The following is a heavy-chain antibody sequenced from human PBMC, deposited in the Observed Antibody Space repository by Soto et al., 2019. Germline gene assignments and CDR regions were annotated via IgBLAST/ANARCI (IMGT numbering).Heavy chain of an antibody. CDR2: IIPIFGTA. J-gene: IGHJ6*02. D-gene: IGHD3-10*01. Sequence: QVQLVQSGAEVKKPGSSVKVSCKASGGTFSSYAISWVRQAPGQGLEWMGGIIPIFGTANYAQKFQGRVTITADESPRAASMELSSRRSEDTAVYYCARERRSYPYYYYGMDVWGQGTTVTVSS. CDR3: ARERRSYPYYYYGMDV. CDR1: GGTFSSYA. V-gene: IGHV1-69*12.